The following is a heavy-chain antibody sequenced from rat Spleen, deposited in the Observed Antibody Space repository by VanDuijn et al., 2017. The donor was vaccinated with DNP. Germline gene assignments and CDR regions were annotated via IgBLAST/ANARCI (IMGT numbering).Heavy chain of an antibody. Sequence: EVKLVESGGGLVQPGSSLKLSCAASGFNFNDSWMGWVRQAPGTGLEWIGNINKESSTIKYTPSVRDKFTISRDNDQNTLYLQMSKLGSEDTVIYYWARERGGVDNWGQGVMVTVSS. J-gene: IGHJ2*01. CDR2: INKESSTI. D-gene: IGHD1-11*01. V-gene: IGHV4-2*01. CDR1: GFNFNDSW. CDR3: ARERGGVDN.